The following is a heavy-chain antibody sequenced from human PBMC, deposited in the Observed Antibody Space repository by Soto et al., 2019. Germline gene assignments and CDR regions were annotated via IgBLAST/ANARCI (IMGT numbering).Heavy chain of an antibody. J-gene: IGHJ3*02. D-gene: IGHD6-13*01. V-gene: IGHV3-23*01. CDR2: ISGSGGSK. CDR3: TISRHSRSCYYNESFDI. CDR1: GLTFSSYA. Sequence: GGSLRLSCAASGLTFSSYAMSWVRQAPGKGLEWVSAISGSGGSKYYANSVKGRFTISRHNSKNTLYLQMNSLRAEATAVYYCTISRHSRSCYYNESFDIWGQGTMFTFSS.